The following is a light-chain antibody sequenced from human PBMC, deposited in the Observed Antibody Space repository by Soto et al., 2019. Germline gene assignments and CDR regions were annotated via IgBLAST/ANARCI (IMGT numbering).Light chain of an antibody. CDR2: GAS. V-gene: IGKV3-11*01. CDR1: QGIGST. J-gene: IGKJ5*01. CDR3: QQRSSWPPT. Sequence: EIVMTQSPATLSVSPGASSTLSCRASQGIGSTLAWYQQKPGQAPRLLIYGASSRATGIPDRFSGSGSGTDFTLTISSLEPEDFAVYYCQQRSSWPPTFGQGTRLEIK.